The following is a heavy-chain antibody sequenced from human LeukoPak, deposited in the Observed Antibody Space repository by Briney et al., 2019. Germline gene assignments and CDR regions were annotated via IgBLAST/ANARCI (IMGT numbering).Heavy chain of an antibody. Sequence: GGSLRLSCAASGFTFSSYAMHWVRQAPGKGLEWVAVISYDGSNKYYADSVKGRFTISRDNSKNTLYLQMNSLRAEDTAVYSCARVGYCSSTSCYQYAAALDYWGQGTLVTVSS. CDR2: ISYDGSNK. D-gene: IGHD2-2*01. V-gene: IGHV3-30*01. CDR3: ARVGYCSSTSCYQYAAALDY. CDR1: GFTFSSYA. J-gene: IGHJ4*02.